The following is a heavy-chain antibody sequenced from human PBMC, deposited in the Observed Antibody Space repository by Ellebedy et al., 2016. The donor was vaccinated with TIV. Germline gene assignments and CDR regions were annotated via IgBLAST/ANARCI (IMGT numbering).Heavy chain of an antibody. Sequence: SETLSLTXTVSGGSISSYYWSWIRQPPGKGLEWIGYIYYSGSTNYNPSLKSRVTISVDTSKNQFSLKLSSVTAADTAVYYCARDLIAVIAAAGTYYYYGMDVWGQGTTVTVSS. CDR3: ARDLIAVIAAAGTYYYYGMDV. CDR2: IYYSGST. J-gene: IGHJ6*02. D-gene: IGHD6-13*01. CDR1: GGSISSYY. V-gene: IGHV4-59*01.